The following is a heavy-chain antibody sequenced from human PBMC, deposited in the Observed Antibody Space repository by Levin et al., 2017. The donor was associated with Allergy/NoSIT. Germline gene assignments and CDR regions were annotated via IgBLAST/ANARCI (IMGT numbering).Heavy chain of an antibody. J-gene: IGHJ4*02. CDR3: ARDESKGGYNEIDY. D-gene: IGHD3-22*01. CDR2: ISFDGSNK. V-gene: IGHV3-30-3*01. Sequence: GESLKISCAASGFTFSRYAMHWVRQAPGKGLESMAVISFDGSNKYYADSVKGRITISRDNSKNTLFLQMNTLRAEDTAVYYCARDESKGGYNEIDYWGQGTLVTVSS. CDR1: GFTFSRYA.